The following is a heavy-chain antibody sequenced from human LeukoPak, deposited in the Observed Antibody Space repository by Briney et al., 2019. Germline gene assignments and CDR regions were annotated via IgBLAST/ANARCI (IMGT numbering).Heavy chain of an antibody. CDR1: GFTFSSNW. Sequence: PGGSLRLSCAASGFTFSSNWMSWVRQAPGKGLEWVANIKQDGSEKYYVDSVKGRFTISRDNSKNSLYLQMNGLRAEDTAVYYCAKDPFHWGTIYFDYWGQGTLVTVSS. J-gene: IGHJ4*02. CDR3: AKDPFHWGTIYFDY. V-gene: IGHV3-7*04. D-gene: IGHD7-27*01. CDR2: IKQDGSEK.